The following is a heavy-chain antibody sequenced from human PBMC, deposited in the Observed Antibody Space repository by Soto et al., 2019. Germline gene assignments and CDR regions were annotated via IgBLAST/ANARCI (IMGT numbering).Heavy chain of an antibody. CDR3: ARDPGGSGGFDY. V-gene: IGHV4-39*07. Sequence: SETLSLTCTVSGASISNRSYYWGWIRQPPGKGLEWLGTIYYSGSTYYNPSLKSRVTISVDTSKNQFSLKLSSVTAADTAVYYCARDPGGSGGFDYWGQGTLVTVSS. J-gene: IGHJ4*02. CDR1: GASISNRSYY. D-gene: IGHD3-10*01. CDR2: IYYSGST.